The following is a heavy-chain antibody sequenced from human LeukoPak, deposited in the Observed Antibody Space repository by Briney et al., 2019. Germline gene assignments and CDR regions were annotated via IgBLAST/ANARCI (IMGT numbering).Heavy chain of an antibody. Sequence: GGSLRLSCAAAGFSFSTYWTSWVRQAPGKGLEWVANIKEDGSVKNYVDSVKGRSTISRDNSKNSLYLQMNSLRVEDTAVYYCARNACEIWGQGTMVTVSS. CDR1: GFSFSTYW. J-gene: IGHJ3*02. V-gene: IGHV3-7*01. CDR3: ARNACEI. CDR2: IKEDGSVK.